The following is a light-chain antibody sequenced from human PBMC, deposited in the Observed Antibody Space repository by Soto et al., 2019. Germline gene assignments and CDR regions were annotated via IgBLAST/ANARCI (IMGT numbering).Light chain of an antibody. V-gene: IGLV2-14*01. J-gene: IGLJ1*01. CDR3: NSYSSTNFYV. CDR2: QVT. Sequence: QSALAQPASVSGSPGQSITISCTGSFSDIAVFNYVSWYQQYPGRAPKLLIYQVTSRASGVSHRFSGSKSGNTASLTISGLQPEDEAEYYCNSYSSTNFYVFSTGTKVTVL. CDR1: FSDIAVFNY.